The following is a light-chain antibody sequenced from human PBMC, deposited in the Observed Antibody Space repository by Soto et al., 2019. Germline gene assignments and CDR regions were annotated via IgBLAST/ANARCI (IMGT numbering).Light chain of an antibody. J-gene: IGKJ4*01. CDR1: QSVSSD. V-gene: IGKV3-15*01. CDR3: QQYNVWPLT. Sequence: EIVMTQSPATLSVSPGERATLSCRASQSVSSDLAWYHQKPGQAPSLLIYGASIRVTGIPARFSGGRSGTEFTFTISSLQSEDFAVYYCQQYNVWPLTFGGGTKVDIK. CDR2: GAS.